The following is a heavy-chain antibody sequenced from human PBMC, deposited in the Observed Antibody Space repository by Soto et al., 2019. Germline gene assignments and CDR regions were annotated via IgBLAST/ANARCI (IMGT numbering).Heavy chain of an antibody. V-gene: IGHV1-58*01. Sequence: SVKVSCKASGFTFTSSAVQGVRQARGQRLEWIGWIVVGSGNTNYAQKFQERVTITRDMSTSTAYMELSSLRSEDTAVYYCAADSYHYDFWSGYSSVLGGMDVWGQGTTVTVS. CDR1: GFTFTSSA. CDR2: IVVGSGNT. J-gene: IGHJ6*02. CDR3: AADSYHYDFWSGYSSVLGGMDV. D-gene: IGHD3-3*01.